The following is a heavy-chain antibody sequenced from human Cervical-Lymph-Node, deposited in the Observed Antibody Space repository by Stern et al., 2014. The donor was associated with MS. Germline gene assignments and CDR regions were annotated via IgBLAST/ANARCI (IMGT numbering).Heavy chain of an antibody. Sequence: VQLVESGAEVKKPGASVKVSCKASGYIFSSYGIRWVRQAPGQGLEWMGWLSAPNGCTNYAQKLQGRVTLTTDTSTKTAYMELRSLRSDDTAVYYCARDEGSGYDFPFDYWGQGTLVTVSS. CDR3: ARDEGSGYDFPFDY. CDR1: GYIFSSYG. V-gene: IGHV1-18*01. CDR2: LSAPNGCT. J-gene: IGHJ4*02. D-gene: IGHD5-12*01.